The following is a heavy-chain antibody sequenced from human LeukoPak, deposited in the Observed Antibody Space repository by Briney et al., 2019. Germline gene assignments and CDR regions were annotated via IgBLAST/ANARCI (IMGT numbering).Heavy chain of an antibody. J-gene: IGHJ4*02. CDR2: ISRGSDHI. CDR3: ARPYDTRGYFPDY. D-gene: IGHD3-22*01. V-gene: IGHV3-21*01. Sequence: GSLRPSCAASGFTFSSYAMNWVRQAPGKGLEWVSSISRGSDHIFYADSMKGRFTISRDNAKNSLYLQMNSLGAEDTAVYYCARPYDTRGYFPDYWGQGTLVTVSS. CDR1: GFTFSSYA.